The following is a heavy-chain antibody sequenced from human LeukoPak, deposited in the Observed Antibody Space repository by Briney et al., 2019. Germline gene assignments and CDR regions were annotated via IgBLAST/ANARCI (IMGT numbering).Heavy chain of an antibody. Sequence: GGSLRLSCAPSGFTFSNHGMHWVRQAPGKGLEWVAIISSDGSRKYYAHSVEGRFAISRDNSKNTLYLQMDSLRAEDTAVYYCARDRAWNYFDSWGQGTLVTVSS. D-gene: IGHD3-3*01. V-gene: IGHV3-30*03. CDR2: ISSDGSRK. CDR3: ARDRAWNYFDS. J-gene: IGHJ4*02. CDR1: GFTFSNHG.